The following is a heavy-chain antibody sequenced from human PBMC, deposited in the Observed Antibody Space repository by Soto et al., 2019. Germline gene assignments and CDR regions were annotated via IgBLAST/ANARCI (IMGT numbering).Heavy chain of an antibody. D-gene: IGHD2-15*01. CDR1: GGSITNGYYY. CDR3: ARWVEVSLDYFDS. V-gene: IGHV4-31*03. CDR2: IYHSGRT. Sequence: SETLSLTCTVSGGSITNGYYYWSWVRQNPGKGLEWIGHIYHSGRTYYRPSLKSRVTISVDTSKSQFSLNLSSVTAADPAVYYCARWVEVSLDYFDSWGQVPLVTVSS. J-gene: IGHJ4*02.